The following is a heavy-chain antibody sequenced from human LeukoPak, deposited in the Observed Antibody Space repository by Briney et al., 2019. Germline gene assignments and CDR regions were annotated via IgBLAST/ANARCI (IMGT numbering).Heavy chain of an antibody. CDR1: GGSISSGGYY. J-gene: IGHJ6*03. CDR3: ARGVLMVYATYYYYMDV. D-gene: IGHD2-8*01. V-gene: IGHV4-31*03. Sequence: SETLSLTCTVSGGSISSGGYYWSWLRQHPGKGLEWIGYIYYSGSTYYNPSLKSRVTISVDTSKNQFSLKLSSVTAADTAVYYCARGVLMVYATYYYYMDVWGKGPRSPSP. CDR2: IYYSGST.